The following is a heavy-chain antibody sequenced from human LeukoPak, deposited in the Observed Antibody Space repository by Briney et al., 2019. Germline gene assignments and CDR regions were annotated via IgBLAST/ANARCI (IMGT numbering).Heavy chain of an antibody. J-gene: IGHJ3*02. CDR1: GGSFTKFW. V-gene: IGHV5-51*01. CDR2: IYPGDSDT. CDR3: ARHDNGGMVRGLIPADAFDI. Sequence: GESLKISCEGSGGSFTKFWIGWVRQMPGKGLEWMGIIYPGDSDTRYSPSVQGQVTISADKSISTAYLQWSSLKASDTAMYYCARHDNGGMVRGLIPADAFDIWGQGTMVTVSS. D-gene: IGHD3-10*01.